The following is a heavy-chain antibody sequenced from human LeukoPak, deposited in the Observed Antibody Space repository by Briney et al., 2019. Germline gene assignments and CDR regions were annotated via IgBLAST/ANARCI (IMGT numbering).Heavy chain of an antibody. D-gene: IGHD3-22*01. Sequence: GGSLRLSCAASGFTFSSYWMSWVRQAPGKGLEWVANIKQDGSEKYYVDSVKGRFTISRDNAKNSLYLQMNSLRAEDTAMYYCARDSSQWLLPEFDYWGQGTLVTVSS. CDR2: IKQDGSEK. CDR3: ARDSSQWLLPEFDY. CDR1: GFTFSSYW. J-gene: IGHJ4*02. V-gene: IGHV3-7*03.